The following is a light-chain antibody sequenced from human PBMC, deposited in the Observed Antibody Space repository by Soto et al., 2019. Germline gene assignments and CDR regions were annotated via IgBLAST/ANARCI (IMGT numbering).Light chain of an antibody. J-gene: IGLJ2*01. Sequence: QSALTQPPSASGSPGQSVAISCTGTSSDVGGYNYVSWYQQHPGKAPKLMIYEVNKRPSGVPDRFSGSKSGTSGSLAITGLQAEDEADYFCQSYDGTLTGVIFGGGTKLTVL. CDR3: QSYDGTLTGVI. CDR1: SSDVGGYNY. CDR2: EVN. V-gene: IGLV2-8*01.